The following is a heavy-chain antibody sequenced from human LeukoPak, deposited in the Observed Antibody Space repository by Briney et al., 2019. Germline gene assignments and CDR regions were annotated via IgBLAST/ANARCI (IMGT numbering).Heavy chain of an antibody. CDR1: GYSISSGYY. CDR2: IYHSGST. V-gene: IGHV4-38-2*02. J-gene: IGHJ4*02. CDR3: ARDHDSNYSFDY. Sequence: PSETLSLTCTVSGYSISSGYYWGWIRPPPGKGLEWIGSIYHSGSTYYNPSLKSRVTISVDTSKNHFSLKLSSVTAADTAVYYCARDHDSNYSFDYWGQGTLVTVSS. D-gene: IGHD4-11*01.